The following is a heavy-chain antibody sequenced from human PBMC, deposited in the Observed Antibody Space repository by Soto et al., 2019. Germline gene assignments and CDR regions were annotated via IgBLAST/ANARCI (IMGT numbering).Heavy chain of an antibody. CDR2: IWYDGSNK. CDR3: ARGRYSSSWEMDY. Sequence: QVQLVEPGGGVVQPGRSLRLSCAASGFTFSSYGMHWVRQAPGKGLEWVAVIWYDGSNKYYADSVKGRFTISRDNSKNTLYLQMNSLRAEDTAVYYCARGRYSSSWEMDYWGQGTLVTVSS. CDR1: GFTFSSYG. D-gene: IGHD6-13*01. V-gene: IGHV3-33*01. J-gene: IGHJ4*02.